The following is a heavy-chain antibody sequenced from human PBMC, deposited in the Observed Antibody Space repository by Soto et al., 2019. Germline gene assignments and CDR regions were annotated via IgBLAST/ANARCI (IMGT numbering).Heavy chain of an antibody. D-gene: IGHD6-13*01. CDR1: GFTFTTYT. CDR2: ISGSGGHT. CDR3: AKDGSYSSSWPYYFDH. V-gene: IGHV3-23*01. Sequence: EVQLLESGGGLVQPGGSLRLSCAASGFTFTTYTMSWLRQAPGKGLEWVPSISGSGGHTYYADSVKGRLIVSRDNSKNTLYLQMNSLRAEDTAVYYCAKDGSYSSSWPYYFDHWGQGTLVTVSS. J-gene: IGHJ4*02.